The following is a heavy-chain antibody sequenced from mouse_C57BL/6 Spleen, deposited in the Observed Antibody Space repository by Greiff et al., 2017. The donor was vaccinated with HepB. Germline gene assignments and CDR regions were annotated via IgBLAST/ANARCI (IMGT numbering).Heavy chain of an antibody. Sequence: VQLQQSGAELARPGASVKLSCKASGYTFTSYGISWVKQRTGQGLEWIGEIYPRSGNTYYNEKFKGKATLTADKSSSTAYMELRSLTSEDSAVYFCARVSNYGSSYGWYFDVWGTGTTVTVSS. J-gene: IGHJ1*03. D-gene: IGHD1-1*01. CDR2: IYPRSGNT. CDR3: ARVSNYGSSYGWYFDV. V-gene: IGHV1-81*01. CDR1: GYTFTSYG.